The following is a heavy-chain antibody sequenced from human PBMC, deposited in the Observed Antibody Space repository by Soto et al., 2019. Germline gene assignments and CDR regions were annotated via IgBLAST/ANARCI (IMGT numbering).Heavy chain of an antibody. CDR1: GGSISSSSYY. Sequence: SETLSLTCTVSGGSISSSSYYWGWIRQPPGKGLEWIGSIYYSGSTYYNPSLKSRVTISVDTSKNQFSLKLSSVTAADTAVYYCARDCSSTSCYVDYWGQGTLVTVSS. J-gene: IGHJ4*02. CDR3: ARDCSSTSCYVDY. D-gene: IGHD2-2*01. CDR2: IYYSGST. V-gene: IGHV4-39*07.